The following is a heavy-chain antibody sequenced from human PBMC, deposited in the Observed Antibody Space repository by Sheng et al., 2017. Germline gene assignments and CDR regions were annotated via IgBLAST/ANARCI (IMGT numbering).Heavy chain of an antibody. D-gene: IGHD4-17*01. J-gene: IGHJ3*02. CDR3: AKLGKSLSTVTTVSFDI. CDR2: ISGSGGSA. V-gene: IGHV3-23*04. Sequence: EMQLVESGGGLVQPGGSLRLSCASSDFTFSTYAMAWVRQAPGKGLEWVSAISGSGGSANYADSVKGRFTISRDNSKNTLYLQMNSLRADDTAVYYCAKLGKSLSTVTTVSFDIWAEGQGSPSLQ. CDR1: DFTFSTYA.